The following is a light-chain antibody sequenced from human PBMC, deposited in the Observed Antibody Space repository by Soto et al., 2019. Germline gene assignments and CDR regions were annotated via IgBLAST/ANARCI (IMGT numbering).Light chain of an antibody. J-gene: IGKJ1*01. CDR1: QSVSTR. CDR2: GAS. Sequence: DIQMTQSPSSLSASVGDRGSIIFRASQSVSTRLAWYQQKPGKAPKVLIYGASSWAGGVPSRFTGSGSGTEFTLPICCLQPDDFATYSCPQSSVYWTFGQGTKVDIK. CDR3: PQSSVYWT. V-gene: IGKV1-5*02.